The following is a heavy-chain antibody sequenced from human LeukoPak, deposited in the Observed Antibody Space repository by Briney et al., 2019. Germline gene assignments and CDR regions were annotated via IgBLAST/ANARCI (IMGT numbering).Heavy chain of an antibody. CDR3: ARGLYCSSTSCRAFDI. Sequence: ASVKVSCKASGYTFTGYYMHWVGQAPGQGLEWMGWINPNSGGTNYAQKFQGRVTMTRDTSISTAYMELSRLRSDDTAVYYCARGLYCSSTSCRAFDIWGQGTMVTVSS. CDR2: INPNSGGT. J-gene: IGHJ3*02. V-gene: IGHV1-2*02. CDR1: GYTFTGYY. D-gene: IGHD2-2*01.